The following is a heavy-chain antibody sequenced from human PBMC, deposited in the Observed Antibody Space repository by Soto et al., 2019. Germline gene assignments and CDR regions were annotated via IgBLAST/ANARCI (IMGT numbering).Heavy chain of an antibody. V-gene: IGHV1-8*01. J-gene: IGHJ6*02. CDR2: MNPNSGNT. Sequence: GASVKVSCKASGYTFTSYDINWVRQATGQGLEWMGWMNPNSGNTGYAQKFQGRVTMTRNTSISTAYMELSSLRSEDTAVYYWARGADQLLLYGMDVWGQGTTVTVSS. CDR1: GYTFTSYD. D-gene: IGHD2-2*01. CDR3: ARGADQLLLYGMDV.